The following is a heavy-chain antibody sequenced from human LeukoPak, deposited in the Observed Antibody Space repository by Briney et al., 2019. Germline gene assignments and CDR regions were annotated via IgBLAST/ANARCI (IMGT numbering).Heavy chain of an antibody. J-gene: IGHJ6*03. CDR2: IKQDGSEK. D-gene: IGHD6-13*01. CDR3: ARNGLSSSWFYYYYYMDV. V-gene: IGHV3-7*01. Sequence: PGGSLRLSCAASGFTFSSYWMSWVRQAPGKGLEWVANIKQDGSEKYYVDSVKGRFTISRDNAKNSLYLQMNSLRAEDTAVYYCARNGLSSSWFYYYYYMDVWGKGTTVTVSS. CDR1: GFTFSSYW.